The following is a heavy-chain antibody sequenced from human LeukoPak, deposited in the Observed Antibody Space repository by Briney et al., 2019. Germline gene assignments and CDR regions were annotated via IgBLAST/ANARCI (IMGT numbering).Heavy chain of an antibody. D-gene: IGHD6-13*01. J-gene: IGHJ6*03. V-gene: IGHV3-23*01. Sequence: PGGSLRLSCAASGFTFSSYAMSWVRQAPGKGLEWVSAISGSGGSTYYADSVKGRFTISSDNSKNTLHLQMNSMTDEDTAVYYRAKDKSLYSRRLPYMDVWGKGTTVTVSS. CDR1: GFTFSSYA. CDR3: AKDKSLYSRRLPYMDV. CDR2: ISGSGGST.